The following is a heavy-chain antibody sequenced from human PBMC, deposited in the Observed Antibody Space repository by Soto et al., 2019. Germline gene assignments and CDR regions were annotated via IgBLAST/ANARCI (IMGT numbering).Heavy chain of an antibody. J-gene: IGHJ4*02. Sequence: QVQLQESGPGLVKPSETLSLTCTVSGGSISSYYWSWIRQPPGKGLEWIGYIYYSGSTNYNPSLKRRVTISVDTSKNQFSLKLSSVTAADTAVYYCAREPNYCSSTSCYVDWGQGTLVTVSS. D-gene: IGHD2-2*01. CDR1: GGSISSYY. CDR2: IYYSGST. CDR3: AREPNYCSSTSCYVD. V-gene: IGHV4-59*01.